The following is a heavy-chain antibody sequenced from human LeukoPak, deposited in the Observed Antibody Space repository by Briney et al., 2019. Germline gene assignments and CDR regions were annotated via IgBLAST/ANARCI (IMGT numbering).Heavy chain of an antibody. Sequence: ASVKVSCKASGYTFTSYYMHWVRQAPGQGLEWMGIINPSGGSTSYAQKFQGRVTMTRDTSTSTVYMELSNLRSEDTVVYYCARGQGRLIAAAGREAFDIWGQGTMVTVSS. CDR1: GYTFTSYY. D-gene: IGHD6-13*01. V-gene: IGHV1-46*01. CDR3: ARGQGRLIAAAGREAFDI. CDR2: INPSGGST. J-gene: IGHJ3*02.